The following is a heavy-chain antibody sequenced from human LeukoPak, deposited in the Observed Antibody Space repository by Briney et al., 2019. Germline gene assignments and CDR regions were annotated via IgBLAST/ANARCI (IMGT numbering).Heavy chain of an antibody. Sequence: GGSLRLSCAASGFTFSTYAMSWVRQAPGKGLEWVSAISGSGGGTYYADSVKGRFTISRDNAKNSLYLQMHSLRAEDTAVYYCVRDNPRCCGVVPANIDDFWGQGSLVTVSS. J-gene: IGHJ4*02. CDR2: ISGSGGGT. CDR1: GFTFSTYA. V-gene: IGHV3-23*01. CDR3: VRDNPRCCGVVPANIDDF. D-gene: IGHD2-15*01.